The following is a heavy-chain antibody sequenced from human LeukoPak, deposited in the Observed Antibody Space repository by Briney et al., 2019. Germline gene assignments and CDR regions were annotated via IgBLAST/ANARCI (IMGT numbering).Heavy chain of an antibody. D-gene: IGHD1-7*01. CDR3: ARGSRELYYFDY. CDR2: VYYSGST. J-gene: IGHJ4*02. CDR1: GGSISSYY. V-gene: IGHV4-59*01. Sequence: SETLSLTCTVSGGSISSYYWSWIRQPPGKGLEWIGYVYYSGSTKYNPSLKSRVTISVDASKTQFSLKLNSVTAADTAVYYCARGSRELYYFDYWGQGTLVTVSS.